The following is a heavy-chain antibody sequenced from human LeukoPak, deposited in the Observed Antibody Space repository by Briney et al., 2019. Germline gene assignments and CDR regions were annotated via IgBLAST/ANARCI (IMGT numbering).Heavy chain of an antibody. Sequence: GGSLRLSCAASGFTFSSYEMNWVRQAPGKGLEWVSYISSSGSTIYYADSVKGRFTISRDNAKNSLYLQMNSLRAEDTAVYYCARGTDFIPIVATPGYFDYWGQGTLVTVSS. CDR3: ARGTDFIPIVATPGYFDY. V-gene: IGHV3-48*03. CDR2: ISSSGSTI. D-gene: IGHD5-12*01. J-gene: IGHJ4*02. CDR1: GFTFSSYE.